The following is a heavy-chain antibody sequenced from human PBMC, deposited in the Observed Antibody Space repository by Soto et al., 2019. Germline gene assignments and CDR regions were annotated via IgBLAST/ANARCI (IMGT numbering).Heavy chain of an antibody. CDR3: ARSPNNIVATLGWFDP. CDR2: IIPIFGTA. J-gene: IGHJ5*02. D-gene: IGHD5-12*01. V-gene: IGHV1-69*12. Sequence: QVQLLQSGAEVKKPWSSVKVSCKASGGTFSSYAISWVRQAPGQGLEWMGGIIPIFGTANYSQKFQGIFTITADESTSTAYMELSSLRSEDTAVYYCARSPNNIVATLGWFDPWGQGTLVNVSS. CDR1: GGTFSSYA.